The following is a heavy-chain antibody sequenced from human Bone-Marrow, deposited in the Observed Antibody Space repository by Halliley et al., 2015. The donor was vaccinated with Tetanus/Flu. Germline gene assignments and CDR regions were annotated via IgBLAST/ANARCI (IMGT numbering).Heavy chain of an antibody. Sequence: LEWRGWISTINGDTNYAQKFRGRVTMTTDTSTTTAYLGLKNLISDDTAVYYCARDGGRSSNWLTFWGQGTLVTVSS. V-gene: IGHV1-18*01. D-gene: IGHD2-2*01. CDR3: ARDGGRSSNWLTF. J-gene: IGHJ4*02. CDR2: ISTINGDT.